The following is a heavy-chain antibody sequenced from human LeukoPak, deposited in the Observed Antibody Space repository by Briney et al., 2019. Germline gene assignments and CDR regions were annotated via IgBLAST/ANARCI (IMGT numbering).Heavy chain of an antibody. CDR1: GFTFSNYD. V-gene: IGHV3-30*02. Sequence: PGGSLRLSCAASGFTFSNYDMHWVRQAPGKGLEWVAFIWSDGSNRYYADSVKGRFTISRDNSKNTLYLQMNSLRPEDTAVYYCPKAISSRGVIIRKNGRSFDYWGQGTLVTVSS. D-gene: IGHD3-10*01. CDR2: IWSDGSNR. J-gene: IGHJ4*02. CDR3: PKAISSRGVIIRKNGRSFDY.